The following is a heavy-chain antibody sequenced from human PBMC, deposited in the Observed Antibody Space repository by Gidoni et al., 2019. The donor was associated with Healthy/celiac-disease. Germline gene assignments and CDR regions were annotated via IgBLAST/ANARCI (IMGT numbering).Heavy chain of an antibody. CDR2: ISSSGSTI. CDR1: GSTFSSYE. D-gene: IGHD3-22*01. V-gene: IGHV3-48*03. CDR3: AREWDSSGYNYFDY. J-gene: IGHJ4*02. Sequence: EVQLVESGGGLVQPGGSLRLSCAASGSTFSSYEMNWVRQAPGKGLEWVSYISSSGSTIYYADSVNGRFTISRDNAKNSLYLQMNSLRAEDTAVYYCAREWDSSGYNYFDYWGQGTLVTVSS.